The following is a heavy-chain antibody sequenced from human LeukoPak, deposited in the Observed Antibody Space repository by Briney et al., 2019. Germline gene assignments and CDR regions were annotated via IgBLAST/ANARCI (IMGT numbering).Heavy chain of an antibody. D-gene: IGHD7-27*01. CDR2: ITTGDGNT. J-gene: IGHJ4*02. Sequence: PGGSLRLSCVASGVTLSNYAMSWARQAPGKGLEWVSTITTGDGNTYYADSVKGRFTVSRDDSKNTLYLQMNSLRAEDTAVYYCAKDGGLWVSAHWGDSWGRGTLVTVSS. CDR3: AKDGGLWVSAHWGDS. V-gene: IGHV3-23*01. CDR1: GVTLSNYA.